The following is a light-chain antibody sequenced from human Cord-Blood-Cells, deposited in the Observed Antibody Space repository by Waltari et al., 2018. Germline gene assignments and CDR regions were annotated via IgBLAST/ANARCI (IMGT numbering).Light chain of an antibody. J-gene: IGLJ1*01. CDR3: SSYAGSNNLGV. V-gene: IGLV2-8*01. Sequence: QSALPQPPSASGSPGQSVTIPCTGTSSDVGGYTYASWYQQHPGKAPKLMIYEGSKRPSGVPDRFSGSKSGNTASLTVSGLQAEDEADYYCSSYAGSNNLGVFGTGTKVTVL. CDR1: SSDVGGYTY. CDR2: EGS.